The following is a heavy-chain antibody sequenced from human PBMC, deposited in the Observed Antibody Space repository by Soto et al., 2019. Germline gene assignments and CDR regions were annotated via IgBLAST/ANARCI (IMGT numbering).Heavy chain of an antibody. Sequence: QVQLQESGPGLVKPSQTLSLTCTVSGGSISSGDYYWSWIRQPPGKGLEWIGYIYYSGSTYYNPSLNSRITISVDTSKNQFSLKLSSVTAADTAVYYCARERDYGDYNRAFDIWGQGTMVTVSS. CDR2: IYYSGST. CDR1: GGSISSGDYY. J-gene: IGHJ3*02. CDR3: ARERDYGDYNRAFDI. V-gene: IGHV4-30-4*01. D-gene: IGHD4-17*01.